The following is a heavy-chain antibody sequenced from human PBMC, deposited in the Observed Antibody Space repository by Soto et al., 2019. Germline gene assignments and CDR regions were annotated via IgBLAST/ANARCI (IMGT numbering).Heavy chain of an antibody. D-gene: IGHD3-22*01. Sequence: QVQLVESGGGVVQPGRSLRLSCAASGFTFSSYGMHWVRQAPGKGLEWVAVIWYDGSNKYYADSVKGRFTISRDNSKNTVDLEMNSLRAEDKAVYYCARDGTYYYDSSGYYYATYFDYWGQGTLVTVSS. CDR2: IWYDGSNK. V-gene: IGHV3-33*01. CDR3: ARDGTYYYDSSGYYYATYFDY. CDR1: GFTFSSYG. J-gene: IGHJ4*02.